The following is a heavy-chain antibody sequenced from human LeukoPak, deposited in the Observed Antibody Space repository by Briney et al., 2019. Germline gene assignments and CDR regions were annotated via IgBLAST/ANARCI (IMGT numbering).Heavy chain of an antibody. Sequence: GESLKISRKGSGYSFTSYWIGWVRQMPGKGLEWMGIIYPGDSDTRYSTSFQGQVTISADKSISTAYLQWSSLKASDTAMYYCARQQAELTFSGAFDIWGQGTMVTVSS. D-gene: IGHD3-10*01. V-gene: IGHV5-51*01. CDR2: IYPGDSDT. J-gene: IGHJ3*02. CDR3: ARQQAELTFSGAFDI. CDR1: GYSFTSYW.